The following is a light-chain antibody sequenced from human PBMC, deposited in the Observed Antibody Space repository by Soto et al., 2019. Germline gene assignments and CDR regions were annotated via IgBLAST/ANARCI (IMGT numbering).Light chain of an antibody. Sequence: QSALTQPASVSGSPGQSITISCTGTSSDVGGYNYVSWYQQHPGKAPKLMIYEVNNRPSGVSNRFSGSKSGNTASLTISGLQAEDEADYYCSSYTSSSTLEDVFGTGTKVTVL. CDR2: EVN. J-gene: IGLJ1*01. V-gene: IGLV2-14*01. CDR3: SSYTSSSTLEDV. CDR1: SSDVGGYNY.